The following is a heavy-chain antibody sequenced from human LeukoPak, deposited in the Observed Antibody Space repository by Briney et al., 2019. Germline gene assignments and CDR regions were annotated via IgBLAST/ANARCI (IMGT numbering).Heavy chain of an antibody. CDR2: ISWNSGSI. V-gene: IGHV3-9*01. J-gene: IGHJ1*01. Sequence: GGSLRLSCAASGFTFDDYAMHWVRQAPGKGLEWVSGISWNSGSIGYADSVKGRFTISRDNAKNSLYLQMNSLRAEDTALYYCANDISTRPKYFHHWGQGPLVTVSS. CDR1: GFTFDDYA. CDR3: ANDISTRPKYFHH.